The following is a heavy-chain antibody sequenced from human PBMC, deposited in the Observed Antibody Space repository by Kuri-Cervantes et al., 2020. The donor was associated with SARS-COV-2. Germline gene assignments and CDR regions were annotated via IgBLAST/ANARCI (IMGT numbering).Heavy chain of an antibody. CDR2: IYHSGST. V-gene: IGHV4-38-2*02. D-gene: IGHD3-9*01. CDR1: GYSISSGYY. J-gene: IGHJ6*04. CDR3: ARSQVVRHLDWSSELSYRYYMDV. Sequence: ESLKISCTVSGYSISSGYYWGWIRQPPGKGLEWIGSIYHSGSTYYNPSLKSRVTISVDTSKNQFSLRLNSVTAADTAVYFCARSQVVRHLDWSSELSYRYYMDVWGKGTTVTVSS.